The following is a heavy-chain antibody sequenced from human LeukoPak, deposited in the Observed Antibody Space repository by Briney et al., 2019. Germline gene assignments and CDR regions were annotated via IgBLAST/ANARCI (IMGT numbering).Heavy chain of an antibody. D-gene: IGHD6-6*01. CDR2: IYYSGST. CDR1: GGSISSSSYY. CDR3: ARRGGDSSSLVD. Sequence: PSETLSLTCTVSGGSISSSSYYWGWIRQPPGKGLEWIGSIYYSGSTYYNPSLKSRVTISVDTSKNQFSLKLSSVTAADTAVYYCARRGGDSSSLVDWGQGTLVTVSS. V-gene: IGHV4-39*01. J-gene: IGHJ4*02.